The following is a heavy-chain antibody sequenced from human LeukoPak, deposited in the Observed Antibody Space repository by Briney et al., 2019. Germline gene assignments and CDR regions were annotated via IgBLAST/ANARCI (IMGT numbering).Heavy chain of an antibody. J-gene: IGHJ6*04. CDR3: ARVTITMVRGVPSPRNYYYYGMDV. V-gene: IGHV4-30-4*01. D-gene: IGHD3-10*01. Sequence: SETLSLTCTVSGGSISSGDYYWSWIRQPPGKGLEWTGYIYYSGSTYYNPSPKSRVTISVDTSKNQFSLKLSSVTAADTAVYYCARVTITMVRGVPSPRNYYYYGMDVWGKGTTVTVSS. CDR2: IYYSGST. CDR1: GGSISSGDYY.